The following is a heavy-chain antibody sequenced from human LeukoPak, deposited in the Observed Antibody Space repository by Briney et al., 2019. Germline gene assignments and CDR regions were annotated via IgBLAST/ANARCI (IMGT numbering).Heavy chain of an antibody. CDR1: GFTFFSYT. CDR2: ISSSSSYI. Sequence: GGSLRLSCAASGFTFFSYTMNWVRQAPGKGLEWVSSISSSSSYIYYADSVKGRFTISRDNSKNTLYLQMGSLRAEDMAVYYCASSTEYDFWGRAFDYWGQGTLVTVSS. D-gene: IGHD3-3*01. V-gene: IGHV3-21*01. CDR3: ASSTEYDFWGRAFDY. J-gene: IGHJ4*02.